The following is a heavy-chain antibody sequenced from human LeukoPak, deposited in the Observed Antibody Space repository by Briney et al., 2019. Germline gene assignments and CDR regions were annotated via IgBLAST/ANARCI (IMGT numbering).Heavy chain of an antibody. J-gene: IGHJ4*02. D-gene: IGHD2-21*01. CDR2: VSGSGGST. Sequence: GGSLRLSCAASGFTFSSYAMSWVRQAPGKGLEWVSAVSGSGGSTYYADSVKGRFTISRDNSKNTLYLQMNSLRAEDTAVYYCAKFLPTHIVVANYYFDYWGQGTLVTVSS. CDR3: AKFLPTHIVVANYYFDY. CDR1: GFTFSSYA. V-gene: IGHV3-23*01.